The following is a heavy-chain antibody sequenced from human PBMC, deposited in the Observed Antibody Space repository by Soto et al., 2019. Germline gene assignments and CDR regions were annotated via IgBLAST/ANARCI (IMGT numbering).Heavy chain of an antibody. Sequence: EVQLVESGGGLVKPGGSLRLSCAASGVTFSSYSMNWVRKAPGKGLEWVSSSSSSSSYIYYADSVKGRFTISRDNAKNSLYLQMNSLRAEDTAVYYCARVVRLGYNYVFHAFDIWGQGTMVTVSS. CDR1: GVTFSSYS. J-gene: IGHJ3*02. V-gene: IGHV3-21*01. CDR3: ARVVRLGYNYVFHAFDI. D-gene: IGHD5-12*01. CDR2: SSSSSSYI.